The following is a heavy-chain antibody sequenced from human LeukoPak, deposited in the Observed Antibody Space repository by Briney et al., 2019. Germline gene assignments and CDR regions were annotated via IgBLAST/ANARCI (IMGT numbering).Heavy chain of an antibody. CDR3: ARGGSGDYNY. CDR2: ISSSGGTI. V-gene: IGHV3-48*03. J-gene: IGHJ4*02. Sequence: PGGSLRLSCAASGFTFSNYEMNWVRQAPGKGLEWVSYISSSGGTIYYADSVKGRFTISRDKAKNSLCLQMNSLRAEDTAVYYCARGGSGDYNYWGQGTLVAVSS. D-gene: IGHD4-17*01. CDR1: GFTFSNYE.